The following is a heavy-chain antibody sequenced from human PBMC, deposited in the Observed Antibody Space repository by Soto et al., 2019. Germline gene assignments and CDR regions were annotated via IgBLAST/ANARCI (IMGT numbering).Heavy chain of an antibody. CDR1: GGTFSSYA. Sequence: QVQLVQSGAEVKKPGSSVKVSCKASGGTFSSYAISWVLQAPGQGLEWMGGIIPIFGTANYAQKCQGRVTITADESTSTAYMELSSLISEDTGVDYCERSNKNTGVTPIRWGQGPLVTVSS. CDR3: ERSNKNTGVTPIR. D-gene: IGHD4-4*01. V-gene: IGHV1-69*01. J-gene: IGHJ4*02. CDR2: IIPIFGTA.